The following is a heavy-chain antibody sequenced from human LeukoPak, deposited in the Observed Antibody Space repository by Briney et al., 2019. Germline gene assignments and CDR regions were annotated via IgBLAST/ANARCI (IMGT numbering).Heavy chain of an antibody. D-gene: IGHD6-19*01. V-gene: IGHV1-18*01. Sequence: ASVKASCKASGYTFTSYGISWVRQAPGQGLEWMGWISAYNGNTNYAQKLQGRVTMTTDTSTSTAYMELRSLRSDDTAVYYCARDLVGYSSGWFVRWGQGTLVTVSS. CDR3: ARDLVGYSSGWFVR. CDR1: GYTFTSYG. J-gene: IGHJ5*02. CDR2: ISAYNGNT.